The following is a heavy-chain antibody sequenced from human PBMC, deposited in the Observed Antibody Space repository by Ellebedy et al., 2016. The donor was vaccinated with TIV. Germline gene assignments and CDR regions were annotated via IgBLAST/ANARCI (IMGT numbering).Heavy chain of an antibody. CDR3: AKDQVGGDGRWVFDV. V-gene: IGHV3-23*01. D-gene: IGHD3-16*01. CDR1: GFSFSTYA. CDR2: IYRGGGTT. J-gene: IGHJ3*01. Sequence: PGGSLRLSCVGSGFSFSTYATAWVRQTPGKGLEWVSGIYRGGGTTYYADSVKGRFTISRDNSKNTMYLQMNSLRAEDTAIYYCAKDQVGGDGRWVFDVWGQGTQVTVSA.